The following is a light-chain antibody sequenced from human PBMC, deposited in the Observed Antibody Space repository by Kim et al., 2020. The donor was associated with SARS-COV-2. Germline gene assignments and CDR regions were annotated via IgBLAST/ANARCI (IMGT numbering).Light chain of an antibody. Sequence: PGGTVTLTCGSSTGAVTSGHFPDWFQPKPGQAPRTLIYDTGNRHSWTPARFSGSLLGGKATLTLSAAQAEDEADYYCLLSYSDSRVFGGGTQLTVL. CDR1: TGAVTSGHF. CDR3: LLSYSDSRV. J-gene: IGLJ7*01. V-gene: IGLV7-46*01. CDR2: DTG.